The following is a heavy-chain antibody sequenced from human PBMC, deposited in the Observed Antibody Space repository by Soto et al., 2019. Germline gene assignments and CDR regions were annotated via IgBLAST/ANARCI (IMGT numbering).Heavy chain of an antibody. D-gene: IGHD1-26*01. CDR2: IYWNDDE. CDR3: AHRRVGNGMDV. CDR1: GFSLSTSGVG. J-gene: IGHJ6*02. Sequence: QITLKESGPTLVKATQTLTLTCTFSGFSLSTSGVGAGWIRQPPGKALEWLADIYWNDDEHHSPSFNSRLTIPXXTSKNQVVLTMTNMDPVDTATYYCAHRRVGNGMDVWGQGTTVTVSS. V-gene: IGHV2-5*01.